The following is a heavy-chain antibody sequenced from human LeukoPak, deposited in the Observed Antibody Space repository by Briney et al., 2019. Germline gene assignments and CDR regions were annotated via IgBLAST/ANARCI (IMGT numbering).Heavy chain of an antibody. Sequence: ASVKVSCKASGYTFTGYYMHWVRQRPAPGIEWMGLINTNSGGTNYEQKFQGRVTMTRDTSISTAYMELSRLRSDDTAVYYCARCEGRFTIVGKYYFDYWGQGTLVTVSS. CDR2: INTNSGGT. V-gene: IGHV1-2*06. D-gene: IGHD3-3*01. J-gene: IGHJ4*02. CDR3: ARCEGRFTIVGKYYFDY. CDR1: GYTFTGYY.